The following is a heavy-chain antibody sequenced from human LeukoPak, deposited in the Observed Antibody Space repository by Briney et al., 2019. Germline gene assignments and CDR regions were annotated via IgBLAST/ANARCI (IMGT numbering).Heavy chain of an antibody. J-gene: IGHJ3*02. CDR2: ISAYDGNT. Sequence: ASVKVSCKASGYTFTSYGISWVRQAPGQGLEWMGWISAYDGNTNYAQKLQGRVTMTTDTSTSTAYMELRSLRSDDTAVYYCARGVGIVSLDGAFDIWGQGTMVTVSS. CDR1: GYTFTSYG. D-gene: IGHD3-16*02. CDR3: ARGVGIVSLDGAFDI. V-gene: IGHV1-18*01.